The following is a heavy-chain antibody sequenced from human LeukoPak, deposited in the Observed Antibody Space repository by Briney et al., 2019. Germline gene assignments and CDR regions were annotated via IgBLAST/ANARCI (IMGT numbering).Heavy chain of an antibody. Sequence: GGSLRLSCAAPGFTFISYAMSWVRQAPGKGLEWVSGISGSGGSTYYADSVKGRFTISIDNSKNTLYLQMNSLRAEDTAVYYCAKETGHSGYDYGDYWGQGTLVTVSS. CDR2: ISGSGGST. D-gene: IGHD5-12*01. CDR1: GFTFISYA. J-gene: IGHJ4*02. V-gene: IGHV3-23*01. CDR3: AKETGHSGYDYGDY.